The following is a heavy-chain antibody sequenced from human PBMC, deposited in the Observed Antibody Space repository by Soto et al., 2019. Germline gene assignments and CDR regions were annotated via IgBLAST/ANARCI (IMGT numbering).Heavy chain of an antibody. V-gene: IGHV1-69*02. CDR3: ATSYGSGYRAFDY. J-gene: IGHJ4*02. Sequence: QVQVVQSGAEVKKPGSSVRVSWKTSGDTFTFYSINWVRQAPGLGLEWMGRINPILTMSNYAQRFQGRVTMTADKSTRTAYMELSSLRSEDTAMYYCATSYGSGYRAFDYWGQGALVTVSS. D-gene: IGHD3-10*01. CDR2: INPILTMS. CDR1: GDTFTFYS.